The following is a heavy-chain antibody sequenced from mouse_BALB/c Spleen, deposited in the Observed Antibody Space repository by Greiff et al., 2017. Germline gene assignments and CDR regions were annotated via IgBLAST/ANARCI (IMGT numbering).Heavy chain of an antibody. CDR1: GYSITSGYY. V-gene: IGHV3-6*02. CDR2: ISYDGSN. J-gene: IGHJ1*01. D-gene: IGHD2-1*01. Sequence: EVKLMESGPGLVKPSQSLSLTCSVTGYSITSGYYWNWIRQFPGNKLEWMGYISYDGSNNYNPSLKNRISITRDTSKNQFFLKLNSVTTEDTATYYCAREGIYYGNFYWYFDVWGAETTVTVSS. CDR3: AREGIYYGNFYWYFDV.